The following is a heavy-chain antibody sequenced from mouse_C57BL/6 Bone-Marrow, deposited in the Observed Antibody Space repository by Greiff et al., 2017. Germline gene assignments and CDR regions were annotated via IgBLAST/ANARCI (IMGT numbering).Heavy chain of an antibody. D-gene: IGHD1-1*01. Sequence: QVQLQQSGAELVRPGTSVKVSCKASGYAFTNYLIEWVKQRPRQGLEWIGVINPGSGGTNYNEKFKGKATLTADKSSSTAYMQLSSLTSEDSAVYFCATHYYYDSSNEDYGGQGTTLTVSS. CDR1: GYAFTNYL. J-gene: IGHJ2*01. CDR2: INPGSGGT. V-gene: IGHV1-54*01. CDR3: ATHYYYDSSNEDY.